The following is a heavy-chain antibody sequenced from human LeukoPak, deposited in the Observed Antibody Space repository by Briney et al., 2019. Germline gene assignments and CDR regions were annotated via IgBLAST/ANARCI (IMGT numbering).Heavy chain of an antibody. Sequence: SETLSLTCAVSGGSISSGGYSWSWIRQPPGKGLEWIGYIYHSGSTYYNPSLKSRVTISVDRSKNQFSLKLSSVTAADTAVYYCARSDPMIGGWFDPWGQGTLVTVSS. CDR2: IYHSGST. D-gene: IGHD3-22*01. CDR1: GGSISSGGYS. J-gene: IGHJ5*02. CDR3: ARSDPMIGGWFDP. V-gene: IGHV4-30-2*01.